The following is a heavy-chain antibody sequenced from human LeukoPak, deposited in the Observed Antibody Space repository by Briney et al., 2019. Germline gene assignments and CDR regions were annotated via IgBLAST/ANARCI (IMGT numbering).Heavy chain of an antibody. J-gene: IGHJ5*02. CDR3: ARHGLSGGYYTWFDT. CDR1: GGSISAYY. V-gene: IGHV4-59*08. CDR2: IYYSGST. D-gene: IGHD1-26*01. Sequence: PSETLSLTCTDSGGSISAYYWSWIRQPPGKGLEWIGYIYYSGSTNYNPSLKSRVTISVDTSKNQFSLNLSSVTAADTALYYCARHGLSGGYYTWFDTWGQGTLVTVSS.